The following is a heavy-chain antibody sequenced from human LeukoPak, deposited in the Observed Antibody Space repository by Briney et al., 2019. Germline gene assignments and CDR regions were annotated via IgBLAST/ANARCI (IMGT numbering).Heavy chain of an antibody. CDR2: INHSGST. J-gene: IGHJ4*02. CDR1: GGSFSGYY. V-gene: IGHV4-34*01. D-gene: IGHD3-22*01. CDR3: ARARRVTPYYYDSSGYYCLFDY. Sequence: SETLSLTCAVYGGSFSGYYWSWIRQPPGKGLEWIGEINHSGSTNYNPSLKSRVTISVDTSKNQFSLKLSSVTAADTAVYYCARARRVTPYYYDSSGYYCLFDYWGQGTLVTVSS.